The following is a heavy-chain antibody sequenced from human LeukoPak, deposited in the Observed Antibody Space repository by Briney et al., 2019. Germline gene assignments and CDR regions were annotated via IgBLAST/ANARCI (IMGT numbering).Heavy chain of an antibody. J-gene: IGHJ4*02. CDR3: ARKLGDY. V-gene: IGHV1-2*02. D-gene: IGHD1-7*01. CDR1: GYTFTGYF. CDR2: INPNTGGT. Sequence: ASVKVSCKASGYTFTGYFIHWVRQAPGQGLEWMGWINPNTGGTNSAQKFQGRLTMTRDTSISTAYMELRRLGSDDTAVYYCARKLGDYWGQGSLVTVSS.